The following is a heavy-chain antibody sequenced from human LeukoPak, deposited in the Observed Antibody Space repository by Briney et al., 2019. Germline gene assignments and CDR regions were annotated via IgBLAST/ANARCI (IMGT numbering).Heavy chain of an antibody. CDR2: INHSGST. Sequence: SETLSLTCAVYGGSFSGYYWSWIRQPPGKGVEWIGEINHSGSTNYNPSLKSRVTISVDTSKNQFSLKLSSVTAADTAVYYCARGPRCGGSWYKWYYFDYWGQGTLVTVSS. J-gene: IGHJ4*02. V-gene: IGHV4-34*01. CDR1: GGSFSGYY. D-gene: IGHD2-15*01. CDR3: ARGPRCGGSWYKWYYFDY.